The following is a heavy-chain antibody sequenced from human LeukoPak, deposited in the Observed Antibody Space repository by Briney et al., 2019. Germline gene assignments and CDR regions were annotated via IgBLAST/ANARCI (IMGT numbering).Heavy chain of an antibody. D-gene: IGHD5-18*01. CDR1: GFTFSSYA. J-gene: IGHJ4*02. CDR3: ARSRKVDTAMGSFDY. V-gene: IGHV3-30*04. CDR2: ISYYGSNK. Sequence: PGGSLRLSCAASGFTFSSYAMHWVRQAPGKGLEWVAVISYYGSNKYYADSVKGRFTISRDNSKNTLYLQMNSLRAEDTAVYYCARSRKVDTAMGSFDYWGQGTLVTVSS.